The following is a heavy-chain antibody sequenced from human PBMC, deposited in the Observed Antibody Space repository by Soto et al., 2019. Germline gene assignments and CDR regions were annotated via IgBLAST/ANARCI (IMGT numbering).Heavy chain of an antibody. CDR3: ATTRGLAVGGSFDY. CDR2: FYDGNT. CDR1: GGSITRRSSD. Sequence: EKGDRTCIVSGGSITRRSSDWAWIRQPPGEGLEWVGTFYDGNTYHNQSLRSRITLAVDTSKNQFSIKWNSLTAADTAFYYCATTRGLAVGGSFDYWGQGLLVTVSS. V-gene: IGHV4-39*01. D-gene: IGHD3-10*01. J-gene: IGHJ4*02.